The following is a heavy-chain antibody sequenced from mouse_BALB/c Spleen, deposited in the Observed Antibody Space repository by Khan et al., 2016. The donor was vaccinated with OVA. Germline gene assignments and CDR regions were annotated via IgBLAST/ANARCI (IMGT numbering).Heavy chain of an antibody. D-gene: IGHD2-3*01. Sequence: VRLQQSGAELVRPGALVKLSCKGSGFNIKDYYMQWVKQRPEQGLEWIGWIDPENGNSIYDPKFQGKASITADTSSNTAYLQLSSLTSEDTAVYYCARSIRLYFDYWGQGTTLTVSS. CDR2: IDPENGNS. CDR3: ARSIRLYFDY. J-gene: IGHJ2*01. CDR1: GFNIKDYY. V-gene: IGHV14-1*02.